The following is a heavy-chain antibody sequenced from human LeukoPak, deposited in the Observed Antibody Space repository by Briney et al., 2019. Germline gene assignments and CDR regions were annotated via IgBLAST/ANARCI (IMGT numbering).Heavy chain of an antibody. CDR3: ARGYGDYVDAFDI. D-gene: IGHD4-17*01. V-gene: IGHV3-30-3*01. J-gene: IGHJ3*02. CDR1: GFTFSSYA. CDR2: ISYDGSNK. Sequence: GGSLRLSCAASGFTFSSYAMHWVRQAPGEGLEWVAVISYDGSNKYYADSVKGRFTISRDNSKNTLYLQMNSLRAEDTAVYYCARGYGDYVDAFDIWGQGTMVTVSS.